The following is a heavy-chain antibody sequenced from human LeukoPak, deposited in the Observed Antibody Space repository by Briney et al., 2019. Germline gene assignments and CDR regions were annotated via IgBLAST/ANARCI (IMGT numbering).Heavy chain of an antibody. J-gene: IGHJ3*02. CDR1: GGSISSGGYS. CDR3: AKVHCSGGSCLDAFDI. CDR2: IYYSGST. Sequence: KPSETLSLTCAVSGGSISSGGYSWSWIRQPQGTGLEWIEYIYYSGSTYYNPSLKSRVTISVDTSKNQFSLRLSSVTAADTAVYYCAKVHCSGGSCLDAFDIWGQGTKVTVSS. D-gene: IGHD2-15*01. V-gene: IGHV4-30-4*07.